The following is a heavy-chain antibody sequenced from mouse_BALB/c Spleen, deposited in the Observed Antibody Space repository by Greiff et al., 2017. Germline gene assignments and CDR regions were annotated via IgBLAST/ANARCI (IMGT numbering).Heavy chain of an antibody. CDR3: ARAGSGFDY. D-gene: IGHD4-1*01. V-gene: IGHV3-6*02. CDR2: ISYDGSN. CDR1: GYSITSGYY. J-gene: IGHJ2*01. Sequence: EVQRVESGPGLVKPSQSLSLTCSVTGYSITSGYYWNWIRQFPGNKLEWMGYISYDGSNNYNPSLKNRISITRDTSKNQFFLKLNSVTTEDTATYYCARAGSGFDYWGQGTTLTVSS.